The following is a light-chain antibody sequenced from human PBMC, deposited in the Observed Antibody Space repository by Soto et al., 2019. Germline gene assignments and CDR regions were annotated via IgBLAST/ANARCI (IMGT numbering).Light chain of an antibody. CDR3: SSYAGSNMGV. V-gene: IGLV2-14*01. Sequence: QSVLTQPASVSGSPGQSITISCTGTGSDIGNYNYVSWYQQHPGKAPKTIIYEVSHRPSGISGRFSGSKSGNTASLTISGLQADDEADYYCSSYAGSNMGVFGSGTKLTVL. CDR2: EVS. J-gene: IGLJ1*01. CDR1: GSDIGNYNY.